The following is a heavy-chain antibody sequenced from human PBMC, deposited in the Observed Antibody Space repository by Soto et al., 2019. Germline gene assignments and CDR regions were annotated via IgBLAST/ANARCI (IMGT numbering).Heavy chain of an antibody. D-gene: IGHD2-15*01. CDR1: GFTFSSYA. J-gene: IGHJ4*02. CDR3: AKRLLFSLSGGYDY. CDR2: ISGSGGST. V-gene: IGHV3-23*01. Sequence: EVQLLESGGGLVQTGGSLRLSCAASGFTFSSYAMSWVRQAPGKGLEWVSAISGSGGSTYYADSVKGRFTISRDNSKNTLDLQMNSLRAEDTAVYYCAKRLLFSLSGGYDYWGQGSLVTVSS.